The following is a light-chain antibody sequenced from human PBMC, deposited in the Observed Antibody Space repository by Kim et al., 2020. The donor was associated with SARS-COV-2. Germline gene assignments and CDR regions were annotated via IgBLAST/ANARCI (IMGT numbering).Light chain of an antibody. V-gene: IGKV3-11*01. CDR2: DAS. CDR1: QSVSSY. J-gene: IGKJ1*01. Sequence: EIVLTQSPATLSLSPGERATLSCRASQSVSSYLAWYQQKPGQASRLLIHDASTRATGIPARFSGSGSGTDFTLTISSLEPEDFAVYFCQQRTNWPPTFGQGTKVDIK. CDR3: QQRTNWPPT.